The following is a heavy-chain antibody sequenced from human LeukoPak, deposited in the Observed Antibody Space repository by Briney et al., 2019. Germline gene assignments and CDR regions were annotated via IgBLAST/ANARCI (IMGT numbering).Heavy chain of an antibody. Sequence: VTVSFXXXXYTFTSXXISWVRQAPGQGLEWMGWISAYNGNTNYAQKLQGRVTITTHTSTSTAYMELRSLRSDDTAVYYCARAVGIAAGIDYWGQGTLVTVSS. D-gene: IGHD6-13*01. CDR2: ISAYNGNT. J-gene: IGHJ4*02. V-gene: IGHV1-18*01. CDR3: ARAVGIAAGIDY. CDR1: XYTFTSXX.